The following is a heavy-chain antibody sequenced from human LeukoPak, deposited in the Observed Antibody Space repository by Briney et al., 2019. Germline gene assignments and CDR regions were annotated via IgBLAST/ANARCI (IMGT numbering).Heavy chain of an antibody. CDR3: ARDLGYCTNGACHTRFDY. CDR1: GFTFSGFW. Sequence: GGSLRLSCAVSGFTFSGFWMSWSRQAPGKGLEWVASINSDGSEGYYADVVKGRFTISRDNAKNSLYLQINSLRAEDTAVYYCARDLGYCTNGACHTRFDYWGQGTLVAVSS. V-gene: IGHV3-7*03. J-gene: IGHJ4*02. D-gene: IGHD2-8*01. CDR2: INSDGSEG.